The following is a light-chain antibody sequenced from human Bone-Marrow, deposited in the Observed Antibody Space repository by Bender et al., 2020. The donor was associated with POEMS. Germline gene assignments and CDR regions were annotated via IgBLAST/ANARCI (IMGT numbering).Light chain of an antibody. CDR2: DDG. CDR1: NIGSKS. J-gene: IGLJ2*01. V-gene: IGLV3-21*02. CDR3: QVWDSSSDLVV. Sequence: SYVLTQPPSVSVAPGQTASITCGGNNIGSKSVHWYQQKPGQAPVLVVYDDGDRPSGIPKRFSGSNSGNTATLTISRVEAGDEADYYCQVWDSSSDLVVFGGGTKLTVL.